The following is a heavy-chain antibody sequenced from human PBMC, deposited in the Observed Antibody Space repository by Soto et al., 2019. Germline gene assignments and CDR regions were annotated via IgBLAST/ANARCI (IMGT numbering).Heavy chain of an antibody. J-gene: IGHJ4*02. CDR1: GYTFTSSG. V-gene: IGHV1-18*01. D-gene: IGHD1-26*01. Sequence: ASVKVSCKASGYTFTSSGFSWVRQAPGQGLEWMAWISAYNGETHYAQKFQGRDTMTTDTSTSTSYMELRSLRSDDTAVYYCARDSGSYMYVSDWGQGTLVTAPQ. CDR2: ISAYNGET. CDR3: ARDSGSYMYVSD.